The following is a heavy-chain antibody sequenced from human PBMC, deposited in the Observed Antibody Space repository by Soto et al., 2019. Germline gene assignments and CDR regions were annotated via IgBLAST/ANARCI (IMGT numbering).Heavy chain of an antibody. CDR2: ISSSGNTR. V-gene: IGHV3-48*03. CDR3: ETYPWKSSIDY. J-gene: IGHJ4*02. D-gene: IGHD1-1*01. Sequence: GGSLRLSCAASGFTFSSYEMNWVRQAPGKGLEWVSYISSSGNTRYYADSVKGRFTISRDNAKNSLYLQMNSLRAEDTAVYYCETYPWKSSIDYWGPGTMVTFYS. CDR1: GFTFSSYE.